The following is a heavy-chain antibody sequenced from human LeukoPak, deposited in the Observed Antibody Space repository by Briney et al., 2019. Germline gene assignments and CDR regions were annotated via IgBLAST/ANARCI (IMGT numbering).Heavy chain of an antibody. CDR3: ARDGSLPDY. J-gene: IGHJ4*02. CDR1: EFTFRNHW. Sequence: GGSLRLSCAASEFTFRNHWMHWVRQAPGKGLVWVSYINADGSTTTYADHVKGRFTISRDNAKNTLYLQMNSLRVEDTAVYYCARDGSLPDYWGQGTLVTVHS. V-gene: IGHV3-74*01. CDR2: INADGSTT.